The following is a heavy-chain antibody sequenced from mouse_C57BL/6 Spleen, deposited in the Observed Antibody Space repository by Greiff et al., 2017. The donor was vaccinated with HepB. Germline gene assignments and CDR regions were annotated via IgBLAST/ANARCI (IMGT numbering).Heavy chain of an antibody. D-gene: IGHD2-4*01. CDR1: GFTFSSYA. V-gene: IGHV5-4*03. CDR2: ISDGGSYT. Sequence: EVKLMESGGGLVKPGGSLKLSCAASGFTFSSYAMSWVRQTPEKRLEWVATISDGGSYTYYPDNVKGRFTISRDNAKNNLYLQMSHLKSEDTAMYYCARRGDYDWFAYWGQGTLVTVSA. J-gene: IGHJ3*01. CDR3: ARRGDYDWFAY.